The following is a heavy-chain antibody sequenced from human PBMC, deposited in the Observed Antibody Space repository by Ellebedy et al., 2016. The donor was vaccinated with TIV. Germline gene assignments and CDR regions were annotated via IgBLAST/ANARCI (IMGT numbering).Heavy chain of an antibody. V-gene: IGHV4-4*07. Sequence: MPGGSLRLSCTVSGGSIRNYYCTWIRQPAGKGLEWIGRIYTSGSTNYNPSLKSRVTMSVDTSKNQFSLKLSSVTAADTAVYYCARTVVAANNWFDPWGQGTLVTVSS. CDR1: GGSIRNYY. D-gene: IGHD2-15*01. J-gene: IGHJ5*02. CDR2: IYTSGST. CDR3: ARTVVAANNWFDP.